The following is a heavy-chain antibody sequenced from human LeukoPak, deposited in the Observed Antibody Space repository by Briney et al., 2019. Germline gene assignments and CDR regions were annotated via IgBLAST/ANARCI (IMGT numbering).Heavy chain of an antibody. CDR2: ISAYNGNT. CDR3: ARMAWFGELLLFDY. D-gene: IGHD3-10*01. J-gene: IGHJ4*02. V-gene: IGHV1-18*01. Sequence: GASVKVSCKASGYTFTSYGISWLRQAPGQGLEWMGWISAYNGNTNYAQKLQGRVTMTTDTSTSTAYMELRSLRSDDTAVYYCARMAWFGELLLFDYWGQGTLVTVSS. CDR1: GYTFTSYG.